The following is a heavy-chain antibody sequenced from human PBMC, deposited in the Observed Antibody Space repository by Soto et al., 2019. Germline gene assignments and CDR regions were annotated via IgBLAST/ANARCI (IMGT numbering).Heavy chain of an antibody. CDR1: GFSFRGKN. CDR3: AKARHSTSWYGLEADL. V-gene: IGHV3-30*09. CDR2: ISYGGDNK. J-gene: IGHJ4*02. Sequence: VQLEESGGGLIQPGGSLRLSCAASGFSFRGKNYLTWVRQAPGKGLEWVAVISYGGDNKYYADSVRGRFAISRDNLKNTLDLQMNSLNPEDTAVYHCAKARHSTSWYGLEADLWGQGTLVTVSS. D-gene: IGHD6-13*01.